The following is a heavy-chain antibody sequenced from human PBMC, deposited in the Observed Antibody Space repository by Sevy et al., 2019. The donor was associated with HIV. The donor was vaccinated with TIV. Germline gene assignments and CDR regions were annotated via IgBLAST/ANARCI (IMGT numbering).Heavy chain of an antibody. CDR2: SGNT. V-gene: IGHV4-59*01. CDR1: GFSISPYY. Sequence: SETLSLTCTVSGFSISPYYWAWIRQPPGKGLECIGFSGNTNYNPSLKTRVTTSVDTSKNQFSLKLSSVTAADTAIYYCARGGPNQQQLDYFDYWGQGTLVTVSS. J-gene: IGHJ4*02. D-gene: IGHD6-13*01. CDR3: ARGGPNQQQLDYFDY.